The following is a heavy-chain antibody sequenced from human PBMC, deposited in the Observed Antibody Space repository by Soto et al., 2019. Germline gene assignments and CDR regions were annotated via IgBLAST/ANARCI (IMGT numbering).Heavy chain of an antibody. V-gene: IGHV4-39*01. J-gene: IGHJ6*02. CDR3: ARLDGNSADYYYGMGV. CDR2: ICYSGST. CDR1: GDSITSRSFC. Sequence: SETLSLTCTVSGDSITSRSFCWGWIRQPPGQGLEWIGTICYSGSTYYNSSLQSRVTMSVDTSKNQFSLKLSSVTAADTGVYYCARLDGNSADYYYGMGVWGRGTTVTVSS. D-gene: IGHD6-19*01.